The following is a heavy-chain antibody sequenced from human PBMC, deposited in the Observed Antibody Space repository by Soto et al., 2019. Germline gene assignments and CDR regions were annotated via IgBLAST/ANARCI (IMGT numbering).Heavy chain of an antibody. D-gene: IGHD1-1*01. CDR2: TNESGST. V-gene: IGHV4-34*01. CDR1: GQSFSGHS. Sequence: QVQLQQWGAGLVKPSETLSLSCAVYGQSFSGHSWAWIRQPPGKGLEWIGATNESGSTYYNPSLKRRVTISTDTSKSQFSRKLSSVRAANTAAYFCARGSGIVALPGELEDVNYDYWGQGTLVNVSS. CDR3: ARGSGIVALPGELEDVNYDY. J-gene: IGHJ4*02.